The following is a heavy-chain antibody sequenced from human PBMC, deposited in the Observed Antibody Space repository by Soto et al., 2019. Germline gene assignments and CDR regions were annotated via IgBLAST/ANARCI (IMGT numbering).Heavy chain of an antibody. CDR3: VRAPEQRPFDY. Sequence: GESLKISCAASGFTLSNNWIHWVRQAPGKGLVWVSRINSDGSSVTYADSVKGRFTFSRDNAKNTLYLQMDSLRVEDTAMYYCVRAPEQRPFDYWGQGTLVTVSS. V-gene: IGHV3-74*03. J-gene: IGHJ4*02. CDR2: INSDGSSV. CDR1: GFTLSNNW. D-gene: IGHD6-25*01.